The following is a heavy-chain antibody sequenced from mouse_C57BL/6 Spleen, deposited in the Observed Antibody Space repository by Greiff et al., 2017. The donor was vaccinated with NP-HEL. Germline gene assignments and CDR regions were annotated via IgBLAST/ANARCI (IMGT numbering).Heavy chain of an antibody. CDR1: GFTFSSYG. V-gene: IGHV5-6*01. J-gene: IGHJ4*01. Sequence: EVQLVESGGDLVKPGGSLKLSCAASGFTFSSYGMSWVRQTPDKRLEWVATISSGGSYTYYPDSVKGRFTISRDNAKNTLYLQMSSLKSEDTAMYYCARRYDYEAMDYWGQGTSVTVSS. CDR3: ARRYDYEAMDY. CDR2: ISSGGSYT. D-gene: IGHD2-4*01.